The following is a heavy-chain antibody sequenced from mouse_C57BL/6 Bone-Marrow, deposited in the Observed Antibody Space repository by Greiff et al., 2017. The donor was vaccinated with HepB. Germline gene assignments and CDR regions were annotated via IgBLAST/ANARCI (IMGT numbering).Heavy chain of an antibody. Sequence: EVQLVESGEGLVKPGGSLKLSCAASGFTFSSYAMSWVRQTPDKRLEWVATISSGGSYTYYPDSVKGRFTISRDNAKNTLYLQMSSLKSEDTAMYYCAREDSSGYEGFAYWGQGTLVTVSA. CDR1: GFTFSSYA. J-gene: IGHJ3*01. CDR3: AREDSSGYEGFAY. CDR2: ISSGGSYT. D-gene: IGHD3-2*02. V-gene: IGHV5-6*01.